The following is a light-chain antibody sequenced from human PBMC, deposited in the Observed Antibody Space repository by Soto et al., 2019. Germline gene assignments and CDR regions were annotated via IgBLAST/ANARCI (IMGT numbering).Light chain of an antibody. CDR2: NTF. V-gene: IGKV3-20*01. CDR1: QSVVNYE. J-gene: IGKJ1*01. Sequence: EVVLTQSPGTLSLSPGERATLSCRTSQSVVNYELAWYRQKPGQAPRLLIYNTFHTASGIQDRFSVTGSETQFNLTIRGLEPEGFGVYPSQQYGALPPTFXQGHKVDIK. CDR3: QQYGALPPT.